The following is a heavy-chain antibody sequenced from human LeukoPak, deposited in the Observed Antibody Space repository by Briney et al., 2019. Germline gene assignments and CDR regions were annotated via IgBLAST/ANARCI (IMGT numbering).Heavy chain of an antibody. V-gene: IGHV5-51*01. J-gene: IGHJ3*02. D-gene: IGHD5-18*01. CDR2: IYPGDSDT. Sequence: GESLKISCKGSGYSFTTYWISWVRQMPGKGLEWMGIIYPGDSDTRCSPSFQGQVTISADKSISTAYLQWSSLKASDTAMYYCARRRDERGYKDIFDIWGQGTMVTVSS. CDR3: ARRRDERGYKDIFDI. CDR1: GYSFTTYW.